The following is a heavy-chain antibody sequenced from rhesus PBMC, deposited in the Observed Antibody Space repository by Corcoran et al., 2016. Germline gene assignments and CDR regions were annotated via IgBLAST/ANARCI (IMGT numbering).Heavy chain of an antibody. V-gene: IGHV4-122*02. J-gene: IGHJ4*01. D-gene: IGHD1-44*02. CDR2: ITYSGST. CDR1: GGSISSGYFY. CDR3: AKGENYFDY. Sequence: QVQLQESGPGLVKPSETPSLTCAVSGGSISSGYFYWSWIRQPPGKGLEWIGYITYSGSTSYNPSLKSRVTISRDTSKNQFSLKLTSVTAADTAVYYCAKGENYFDYWGQGVLVTVSS.